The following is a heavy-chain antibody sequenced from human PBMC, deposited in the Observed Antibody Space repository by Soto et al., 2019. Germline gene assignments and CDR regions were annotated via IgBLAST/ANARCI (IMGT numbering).Heavy chain of an antibody. CDR2: IYYSGST. CDR1: GGSISSGGYY. D-gene: IGHD2-2*01. V-gene: IGHV4-31*03. Sequence: SETLSLTCTVSGGSISSGGYYWSWIRQHPGKGLEWIGYIYYSGSTYYNPSLKSRVTISVDTSKNQFSLKLSAVTAADTAVYYCARDLMNCSSTSCYGPSRFDPWGQGTLVIVSS. J-gene: IGHJ5*02. CDR3: ARDLMNCSSTSCYGPSRFDP.